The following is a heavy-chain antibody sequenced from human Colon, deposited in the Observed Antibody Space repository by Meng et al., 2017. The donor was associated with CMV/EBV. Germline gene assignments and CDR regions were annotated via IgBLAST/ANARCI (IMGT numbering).Heavy chain of an antibody. V-gene: IGHV4-61*05. Sequence: GSLRLSCTIFGYAITNTDYWGWVRQPPGKGLEWMGHVYYSGSATYSPSLRSRVSMSLDMSKNQFSLKLRSVTAADTAMYFCARGLGHASNNSHDYWGQGTLVTVSS. CDR1: GYAITNTDY. CDR2: VYYSGSA. J-gene: IGHJ4*02. CDR3: ARGLGHASNNSHDY. D-gene: IGHD1-1*01.